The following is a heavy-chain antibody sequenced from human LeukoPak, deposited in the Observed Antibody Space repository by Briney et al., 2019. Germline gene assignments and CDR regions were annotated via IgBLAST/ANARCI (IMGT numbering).Heavy chain of an antibody. CDR3: ARDLVCTNGVCYSN. V-gene: IGHV3-30-3*01. CDR2: ISFDGSNK. D-gene: IGHD2-8*01. J-gene: IGHJ4*02. Sequence: PGGSLRLSCAPSGFTFSSYAIHWVRQAPGKWMGWVAVISFDGSNKYSADTVKGRFTISRDNSKNSLYLQMISLRAEDTAVYYCARDLVCTNGVCYSNWGQGTLVTVSS. CDR1: GFTFSSYA.